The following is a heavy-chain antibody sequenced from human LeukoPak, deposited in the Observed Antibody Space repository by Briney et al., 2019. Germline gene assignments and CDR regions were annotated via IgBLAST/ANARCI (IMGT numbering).Heavy chain of an antibody. CDR1: GFTVSSNY. CDR3: ARTTRLRDAFDI. V-gene: IGHV3-66*01. Sequence: GGSLRLSCAASGFTVSSNYMSWVRQAPGKGPEWVSVIYSGGSTYYADSVKGRFTISRDNSKNTLYLQMNSLRAEDTAVYYCARTTRLRDAFDIWGQGTMVTVSS. D-gene: IGHD2-21*02. J-gene: IGHJ3*02. CDR2: IYSGGST.